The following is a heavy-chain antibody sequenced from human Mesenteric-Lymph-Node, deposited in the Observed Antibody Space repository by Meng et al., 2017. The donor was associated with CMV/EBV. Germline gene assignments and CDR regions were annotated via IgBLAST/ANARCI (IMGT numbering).Heavy chain of an antibody. CDR3: ARDTIYYYDSSGYYGYFDY. CDR2: IYHSGST. D-gene: IGHD3-22*01. CDR1: ISSSNW. V-gene: IGHV4-4*02. Sequence: ISSSNWWSWVRQPPGEGLEWIGEIYHSGSTNYNPSLKSRVTISVDKSKNQFSLKLSSVTAADTAVYYCARDTIYYYDSSGYYGYFDYWGQGTLVTVSS. J-gene: IGHJ4*02.